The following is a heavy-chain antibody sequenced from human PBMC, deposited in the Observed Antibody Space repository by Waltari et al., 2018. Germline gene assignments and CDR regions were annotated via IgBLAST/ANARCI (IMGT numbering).Heavy chain of an antibody. CDR1: GFTFSSYA. CDR2: IYYSGST. D-gene: IGHD3-16*01. J-gene: IGHJ5*01. CDR3: ARAQLRYFDS. V-gene: IGHV4-59*08. Sequence: VQLVESGGGLVQPGGSLRLSCAASGFTFSSYAMSWVRQAPGKGLEWIGYIYYSGSTNYNPSLKSRVTISVDTSKNQFSLSLTSVTAADTAVYYCARAQLRYFDSWGQGTLVTVSS.